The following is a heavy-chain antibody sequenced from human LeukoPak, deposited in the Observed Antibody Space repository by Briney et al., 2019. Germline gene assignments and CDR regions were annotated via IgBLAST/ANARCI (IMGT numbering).Heavy chain of an antibody. Sequence: RPGGSLRLSCEASGFSFDDYGMSWVRQAPGKGLEWVSGINWNGGSTGYADSVKGRFTISRDNAKNSLYLQMNSLRAEDTALYYCARGFWFGELSPHTFDPWGQGTLVTVSS. CDR2: INWNGGST. CDR1: GFSFDDYG. V-gene: IGHV3-20*04. D-gene: IGHD3-10*01. CDR3: ARGFWFGELSPHTFDP. J-gene: IGHJ5*02.